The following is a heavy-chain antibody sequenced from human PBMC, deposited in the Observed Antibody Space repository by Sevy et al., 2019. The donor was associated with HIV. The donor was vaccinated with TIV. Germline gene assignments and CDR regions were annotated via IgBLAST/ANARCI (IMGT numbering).Heavy chain of an antibody. D-gene: IGHD1-26*01. CDR1: GFSFSYYG. V-gene: IGHV3-30*18. J-gene: IGHJ6*02. CDR2: ISHDGINE. CDR3: ANAYSGSYSHSYLYALDV. Sequence: GGSLRLSCIGSGFSFSYYGIHWVRQSPGKGLDWVALISHDGINEYYADSVKGGFTISRDNSKNTVYLEMNSLRNEDTAIYFWANAYSGSYSHSYLYALDVWGQGTTVTVSS.